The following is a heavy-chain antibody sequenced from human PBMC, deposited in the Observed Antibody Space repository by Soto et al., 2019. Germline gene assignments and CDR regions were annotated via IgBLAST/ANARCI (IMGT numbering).Heavy chain of an antibody. J-gene: IGHJ6*02. V-gene: IGHV4-59*01. CDR1: GDSISRYY. Sequence: QVQLQESGPGLVKPSETLSLTCTVSGDSISRYYWSWIRLSPGKGLEWIGYIYYSGETNYNPSVKSRVTISVDRTKNQCSLKLISVTAADTAEYYCARDQGGEFLKGSGMDVWGQGTTVTVSS. CDR2: IYYSGET. CDR3: ARDQGGEFLKGSGMDV. D-gene: IGHD3-10*01.